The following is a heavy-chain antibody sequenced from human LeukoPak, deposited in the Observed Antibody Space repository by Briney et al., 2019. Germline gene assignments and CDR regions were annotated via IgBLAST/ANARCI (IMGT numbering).Heavy chain of an antibody. D-gene: IGHD6-19*01. J-gene: IGHJ4*02. CDR3: ASSVYSYNSGWYPLS. CDR1: GFSFRSSN. V-gene: IGHV3-21*01. Sequence: SGGSLRLSCVASGFSFRSSNMNWVRQAPGKGLEWVASIDSSSTYTYYGDSVRGRFTISRDNAKNSLYLQVNSLRAEDTAVYYCASSVYSYNSGWYPLSRGQGTLVTVSS. CDR2: IDSSSTYT.